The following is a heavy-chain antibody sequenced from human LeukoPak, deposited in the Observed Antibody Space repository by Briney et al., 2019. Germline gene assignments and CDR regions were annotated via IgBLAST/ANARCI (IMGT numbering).Heavy chain of an antibody. D-gene: IGHD1-26*01. J-gene: IGHJ4*02. V-gene: IGHV4-39*01. CDR1: GGSVSSGSYY. Sequence: SETLSLTCTVSGGSVSSGSYYWVWVRQPPGKGLEWTGSINYSGTTFYSSSLKSRITLSMDASKNRFSLRLTSVTAADTAVYYCARLGTYSGNLFDNWGQGTLVTVSS. CDR2: INYSGTT. CDR3: ARLGTYSGNLFDN.